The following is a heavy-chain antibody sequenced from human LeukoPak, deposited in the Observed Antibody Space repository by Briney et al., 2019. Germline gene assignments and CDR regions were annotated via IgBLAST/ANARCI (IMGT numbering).Heavy chain of an antibody. Sequence: GESLKISCKGSGYSFTSYWIAWVRQMPGKGLEWMGIIYPGDSDTRYSPSFQGQVTISADKSISTAYLQWSSLKASDTAMYYCARHEVGTTVTPPYYFYYMDVWGKGTTVTVSS. CDR3: ARHEVGTTVTPPYYFYYMDV. CDR2: IYPGDSDT. D-gene: IGHD4-17*01. CDR1: GYSFTSYW. J-gene: IGHJ6*03. V-gene: IGHV5-51*01.